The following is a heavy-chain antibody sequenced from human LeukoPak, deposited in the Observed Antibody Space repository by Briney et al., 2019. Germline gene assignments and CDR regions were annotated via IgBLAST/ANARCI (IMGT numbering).Heavy chain of an antibody. CDR2: IYHSGST. J-gene: IGHJ4*02. D-gene: IGHD3-3*01. CDR3: ARFTIFGVGPDY. V-gene: IGHV4-38-2*01. CDR1: GYSISSGYY. Sequence: LSETLSLTCAVSGYSISSGYYWGWIRQPPGKGLEWIGSIYHSGSTYYNPSLKSRVTISVDTSKNQFSLKLSSVTAADTAVYYCARFTIFGVGPDYWGQGTLVTVSS.